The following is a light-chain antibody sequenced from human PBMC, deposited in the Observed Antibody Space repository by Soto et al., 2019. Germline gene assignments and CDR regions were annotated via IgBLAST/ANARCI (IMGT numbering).Light chain of an antibody. Sequence: DIQMSQSPSSLSASVGDRVTMTCRASQCISNYLVWYQQQPGKVPKLLIYAASTLHSGVPSRFSGSGSGTDFTLTISSLQPEDVGTYYCQRYDDAPLTFGGGTKVDIK. J-gene: IGKJ4*01. CDR3: QRYDDAPLT. CDR1: QCISNY. V-gene: IGKV1-27*01. CDR2: AAS.